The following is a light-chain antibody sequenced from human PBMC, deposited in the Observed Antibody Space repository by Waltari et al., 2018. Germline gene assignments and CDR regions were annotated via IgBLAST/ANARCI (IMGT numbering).Light chain of an antibody. J-gene: IGLJ2*01. CDR3: SSYTPSGTCV. Sequence: QSALTQPPPVSGSPGQPVTISSTGTGTDVVSYNRIPVHQQPTGTAPKLIIFDLSRRPSGVPGRFSGSKSGSTASLTISGLQAEDEGDYYCSSYTPSGTCVFVGGTKLTVL. CDR2: DLS. V-gene: IGLV2-18*02. CDR1: GTDVVSYNR.